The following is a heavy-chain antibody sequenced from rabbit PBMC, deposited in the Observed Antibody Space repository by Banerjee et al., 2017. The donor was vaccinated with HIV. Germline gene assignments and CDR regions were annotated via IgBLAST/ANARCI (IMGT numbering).Heavy chain of an antibody. J-gene: IGHJ6*01. V-gene: IGHV1S45*01. D-gene: IGHD7-1*01. CDR2: IYGGSGST. CDR3: AKDAGYSYDGVATLKL. Sequence: QEQLEESGGDLVKPEGSLTLTCTASGFSFSSDYDMCWVRQAPGKGLEWIACIYGGSGSTYYASWTKGRFTISKTSTTVTLQLTSLTAADTATYFCAKDAGYSYDGVATLKLWGPGTLVTVS. CDR1: GFSFSSDYD.